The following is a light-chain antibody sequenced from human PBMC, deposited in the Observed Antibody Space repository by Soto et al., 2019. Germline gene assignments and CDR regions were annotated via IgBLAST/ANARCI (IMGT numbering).Light chain of an antibody. Sequence: QSVLTQPPSASGTPGQRVTISCSGSSSNVGSNYVFWCQQLPGTDPQLLIYRNNQPPSWVPDRFSCSKSGASAALAISGLRSDEEEDYYCATSYDSRSGWMFGGGTKVTVL. J-gene: IGLJ3*02. CDR3: ATSYDSRSGWM. CDR2: RNN. CDR1: SSNVGSNY. V-gene: IGLV1-47*01.